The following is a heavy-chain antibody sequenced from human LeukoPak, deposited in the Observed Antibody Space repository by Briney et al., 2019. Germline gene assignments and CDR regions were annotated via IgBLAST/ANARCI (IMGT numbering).Heavy chain of an antibody. J-gene: IGHJ4*02. CDR1: GYTFTSYD. Sequence: ASVKVSCKASGYTFTSYDINWVRQATGRGLEWMGWMNPNSGNTGYAQKFQGRVTMTRNTSISTAYMELSSLRSEDTAVYYCARATTHYYDSSGPTFDYWGQGTLVTVSS. D-gene: IGHD3-22*01. V-gene: IGHV1-8*01. CDR2: MNPNSGNT. CDR3: ARATTHYYDSSGPTFDY.